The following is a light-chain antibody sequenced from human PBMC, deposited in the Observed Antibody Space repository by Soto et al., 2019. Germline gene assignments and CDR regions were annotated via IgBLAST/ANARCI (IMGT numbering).Light chain of an antibody. CDR3: SSYTSSSTYV. V-gene: IGLV2-14*01. CDR2: DVS. CDR1: SSDVGGYKY. Sequence: QSVLTQPASVSGSPGQSITISCTGTSSDVGGYKYVSWYQQYPGKAPKLMIYDVSNRPSGVSNRFSGSKSGNTASLTISGLLPEDEADYFCSSYTSSSTYVFGTGTKLTVL. J-gene: IGLJ1*01.